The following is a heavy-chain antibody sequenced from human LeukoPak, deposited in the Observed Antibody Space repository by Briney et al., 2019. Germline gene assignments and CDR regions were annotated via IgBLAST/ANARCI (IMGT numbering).Heavy chain of an antibody. V-gene: IGHV4-59*12. CDR1: GGSISSYY. CDR2: IYHSGST. CDR3: ASLVDTAMVFDY. Sequence: PSETLSLTCTVSGGSISSYYWSWIRQPPGKGLEWIGYIYHSGSTYYNPSLKSRVTISVDRSKNQFSLKLSSVTAADTAVYYCASLVDTAMVFDYWGQGTLVTVSS. D-gene: IGHD5-18*01. J-gene: IGHJ4*02.